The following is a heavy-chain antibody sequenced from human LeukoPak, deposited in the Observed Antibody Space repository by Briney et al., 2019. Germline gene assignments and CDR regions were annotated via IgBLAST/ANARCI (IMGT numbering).Heavy chain of an antibody. V-gene: IGHV3-7*01. CDR1: GFTFSNYW. J-gene: IGHJ5*02. CDR3: ARDRGICYDSSGYYFA. CDR2: IKKDGNEK. D-gene: IGHD3-22*01. Sequence: GGSLRLSCAASGFTFSNYWMTWVRQAPGKGLEWVANIKKDGNEKYYVDSVKGRFTISRDNAKDSLYLQMNSLRAEDTAVYYCARDRGICYDSSGYYFAWGQGTLVTVSS.